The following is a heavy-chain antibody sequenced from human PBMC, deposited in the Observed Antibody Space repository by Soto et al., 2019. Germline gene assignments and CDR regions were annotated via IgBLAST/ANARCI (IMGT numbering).Heavy chain of an antibody. J-gene: IGHJ4*02. V-gene: IGHV4-59*01. Sequence: PSETLSLTCTVSGGSISSYYWSWIRQPPGKGLEWIGYTYYSGSTNYNPSLKSRVTISVDTSKNQFSLKLSSVTAADTAVYYCASASFGYYDSSGFDYWGQGTLVTVSA. D-gene: IGHD3-22*01. CDR2: TYYSGST. CDR3: ASASFGYYDSSGFDY. CDR1: GGSISSYY.